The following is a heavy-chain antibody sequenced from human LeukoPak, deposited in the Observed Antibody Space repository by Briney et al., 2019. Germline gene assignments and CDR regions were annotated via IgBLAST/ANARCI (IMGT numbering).Heavy chain of an antibody. CDR1: GYTLTELS. Sequence: ASVKVSCKVSGYTLTELSMHWVRQAPGKGLEWMGGFDPEDGETIYAQKFQGRVTMTRDTSTSTVYMELSSLRSEDTAVYYCATLEGYCSGGSCPDWFDPWGQGTLVTVSS. CDR3: ATLEGYCSGGSCPDWFDP. CDR2: FDPEDGET. D-gene: IGHD2-15*01. V-gene: IGHV1-24*01. J-gene: IGHJ5*02.